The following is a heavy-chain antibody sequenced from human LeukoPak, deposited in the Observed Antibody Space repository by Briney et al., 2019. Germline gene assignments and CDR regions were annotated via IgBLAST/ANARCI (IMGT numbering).Heavy chain of an antibody. CDR3: AKLAVASADS. CDR2: ISTSGTTK. CDR1: GFSFSIYE. D-gene: IGHD6-19*01. Sequence: GGSLRLSCAASGFSFSIYEMNWVRQAPGKGLEWVSNISTSGTTKYYAASVKGRSTISRDNAKNSLYLQMNSLRAEDTGVYYCAKLAVASADSWGQGTLVTVSS. V-gene: IGHV3-48*03. J-gene: IGHJ4*02.